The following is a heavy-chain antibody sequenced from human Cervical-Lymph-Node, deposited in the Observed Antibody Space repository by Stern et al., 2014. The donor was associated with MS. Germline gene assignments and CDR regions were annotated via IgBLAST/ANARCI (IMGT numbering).Heavy chain of an antibody. CDR3: ARKGIPIVGENWFDP. D-gene: IGHD1-26*01. CDR1: GGSISSSHW. V-gene: IGHV4-4*02. CDR2: VYQSGST. J-gene: IGHJ5*02. Sequence: LQLQESGPGLVKPSGTLSLTCAVSGGSISSSHWWCWVRQPPEGGLELIGVVYQSGSTTYNPSLKIRVSMSVDKSKIHFSLKVTSLTAADTAVYYCARKGIPIVGENWFDPWGQGILVAVAS.